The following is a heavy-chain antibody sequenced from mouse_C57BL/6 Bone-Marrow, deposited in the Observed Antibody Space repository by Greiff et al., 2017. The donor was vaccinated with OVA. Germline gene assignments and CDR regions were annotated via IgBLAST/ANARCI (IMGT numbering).Heavy chain of an antibody. D-gene: IGHD2-1*01. CDR2: IYPGNSDT. Sequence: EVQLQQSGTVLARPGASVKMSCKTSGYTFTSYWMHWVKQRPGQGLEWIGAIYPGNSDTSYNQKFKGKAKLTAVTSASTAYMELSSLTNEDSAVYYCTRGTICYGNCGFAYWGQGTLVTVSA. V-gene: IGHV1-5*01. CDR3: TRGTICYGNCGFAY. CDR1: GYTFTSYW. J-gene: IGHJ3*01.